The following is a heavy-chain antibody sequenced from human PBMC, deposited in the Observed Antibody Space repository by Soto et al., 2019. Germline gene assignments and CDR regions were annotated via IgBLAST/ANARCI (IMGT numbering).Heavy chain of an antibody. D-gene: IGHD3-3*01. CDR1: GGSFSGFY. Sequence: PSETLSLTCAIYGGSFSGFYWSWIRQPPGKGLEWIGEINDSGTTNYNPSLKSRVTISADTSKTHFSLRLTSVTAADTAVYYCAREGDDVLRFLEWLSDGGRYFDYWGQGTLVTVSS. V-gene: IGHV4-34*01. CDR2: INDSGTT. J-gene: IGHJ4*02. CDR3: AREGDDVLRFLEWLSDGGRYFDY.